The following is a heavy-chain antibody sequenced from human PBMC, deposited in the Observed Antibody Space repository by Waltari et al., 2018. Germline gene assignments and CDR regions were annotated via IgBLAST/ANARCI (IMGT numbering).Heavy chain of an antibody. CDR1: GYSISSAYY. CDR3: ARALSGGDRPSWFDP. V-gene: IGHV4-38-2*02. Sequence: QVQLQESGPGLVKPSETLSLTCTVSGYSISSAYYWGWIRQPPGKGLEWIGSIYHSGSTYYSPSLKSRVTISVDTSKNQFSLKLSSVTAADTAVYYCARALSGGDRPSWFDPWGQGTLVTVSS. J-gene: IGHJ5*02. CDR2: IYHSGST. D-gene: IGHD3-10*01.